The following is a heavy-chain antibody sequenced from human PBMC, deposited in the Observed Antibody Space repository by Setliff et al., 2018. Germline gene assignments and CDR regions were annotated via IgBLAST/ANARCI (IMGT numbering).Heavy chain of an antibody. J-gene: IGHJ4*02. CDR2: ILTTGST. D-gene: IGHD2-15*01. Sequence: SETLSLTCGVSGASISDSYWSWIRQPPGKGLEWIGHILTTGSTNYNPSLKSRIAISADTSRDRFSLRLTSATAADTAVYYCARHGGWTPFDFWGQGALVTVSS. CDR3: ARHGGWTPFDF. CDR1: GASISDSY. V-gene: IGHV4-59*08.